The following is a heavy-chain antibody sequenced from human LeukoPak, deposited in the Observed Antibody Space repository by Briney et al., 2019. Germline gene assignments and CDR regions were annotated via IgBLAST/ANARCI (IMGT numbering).Heavy chain of an antibody. J-gene: IGHJ4*02. CDR2: ISYDGSNK. Sequence: GGSLRLSCAASGFTFSSYAMHWVRQAPGKGLEWVAVISYDGSNKYYADSVKGRFTISRDNSKNTLYLQMNSLRAEDTAVYYCAGDVRVVRYYDILTGYCDYWGQGTLVTVSS. CDR3: AGDVRVVRYYDILTGYCDY. D-gene: IGHD3-9*01. V-gene: IGHV3-30-3*01. CDR1: GFTFSSYA.